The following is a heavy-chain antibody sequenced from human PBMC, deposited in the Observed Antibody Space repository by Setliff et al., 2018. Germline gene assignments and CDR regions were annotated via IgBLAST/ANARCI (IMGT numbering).Heavy chain of an antibody. Sequence: SETLSLTCTVSGGSISNYYWSWVRQPPGKGLEWIGYIYSTGSTNYNPSLKSRVAISIDTSKNQFSLKVNSVTAADTAIYYCARGLNSVSWTFAYWGQGSLVTVSS. CDR1: GGSISNYY. J-gene: IGHJ4*02. V-gene: IGHV4-4*08. CDR2: IYSTGST. D-gene: IGHD2-15*01. CDR3: ARGLNSVSWTFAY.